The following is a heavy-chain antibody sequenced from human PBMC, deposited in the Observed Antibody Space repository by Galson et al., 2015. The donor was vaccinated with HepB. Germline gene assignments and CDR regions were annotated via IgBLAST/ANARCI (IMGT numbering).Heavy chain of an antibody. CDR2: ISWNSGSI. J-gene: IGHJ4*02. CDR1: GFTFDDYA. V-gene: IGHV3-9*01. CDR3: AKESEQLPYFDY. D-gene: IGHD2-2*01. Sequence: SLRLSCAASGFTFDDYAMHWVRQAPGKGLEWVSGISWNSGSIGYADSVKGRFTISRDNAKNSLYLQMNSLRAEDTALYYCAKESEQLPYFDYWGQGTLVTVSS.